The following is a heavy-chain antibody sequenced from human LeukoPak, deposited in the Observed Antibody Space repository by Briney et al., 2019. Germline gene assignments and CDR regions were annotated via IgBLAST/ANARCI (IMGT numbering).Heavy chain of an antibody. CDR1: GFTFSSYA. CDR3: ARTAANSEGNYYYYGMDV. J-gene: IGHJ6*02. Sequence: GGSLRLSCAASGFTFSSYAMSWVRQAPGKGLEYVSAISSNGGSTYYANSVKGRFTISRDNSKNTLYLQMGSLRAEDMAVYYCARTAANSEGNYYYYGMDVWGQGTTVTVSS. V-gene: IGHV3-64*01. D-gene: IGHD6-13*01. CDR2: ISSNGGST.